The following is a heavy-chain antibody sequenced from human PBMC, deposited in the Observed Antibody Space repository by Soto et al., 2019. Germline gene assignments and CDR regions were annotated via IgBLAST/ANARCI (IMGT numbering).Heavy chain of an antibody. V-gene: IGHV4-34*01. D-gene: IGHD3-16*01. CDR2: IDHSGRT. J-gene: IGHJ4*02. CDR1: GGSFSGYY. Sequence: QVQLQQWGAGLLKPSETLSLTCAVYGGSFSGYYWSWIRQPPGKGLEWIGEIDHSGRTNHNPALKSRVPVSVHTPKNQLSLKLSSVTAADRAVYYCARDRLRRGDYWGQGTLVTVSS. CDR3: ARDRLRRGDY.